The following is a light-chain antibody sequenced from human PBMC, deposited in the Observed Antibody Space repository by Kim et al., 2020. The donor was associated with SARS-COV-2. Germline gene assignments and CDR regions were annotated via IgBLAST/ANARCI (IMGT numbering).Light chain of an antibody. CDR1: SGSIASNY. CDR2: EDS. CDR3: QSYDSNNVI. J-gene: IGLJ2*01. Sequence: FMLTQPHSVSESPGKTVTISCTGSSGSIASNYVQWYQQRPGSAPSIVIYEDSQRPSGVPDRFSGSIDSSSNSASLTISGLKTEDEADYYCQSYDSNNVIFGRGTQLTVL. V-gene: IGLV6-57*02.